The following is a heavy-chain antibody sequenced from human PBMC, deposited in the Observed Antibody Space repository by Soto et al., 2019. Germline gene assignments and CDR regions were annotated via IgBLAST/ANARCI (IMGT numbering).Heavy chain of an antibody. D-gene: IGHD3-3*01. V-gene: IGHV4-39*01. Sequence: QLQLQESGPGLVKPSETLSLTCTVSGGSISSSSYYWGWIRQPPGKGLEWIGSIYYSGSTYYNPSLKSRVTISVDTSKNQFSLKLSSVTAADTAVYYCARPAFRGITIFGATGMGEVDYWGQGTLVTVSS. CDR3: ARPAFRGITIFGATGMGEVDY. J-gene: IGHJ4*02. CDR2: IYYSGST. CDR1: GGSISSSSYY.